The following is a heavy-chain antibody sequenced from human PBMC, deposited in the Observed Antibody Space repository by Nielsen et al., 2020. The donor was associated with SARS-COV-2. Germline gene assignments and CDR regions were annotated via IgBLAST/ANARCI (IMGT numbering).Heavy chain of an antibody. D-gene: IGHD6-13*01. CDR3: AKDWDSYSSSWVDY. CDR2: ISGSGGST. CDR1: GFTFSSYA. Sequence: GESLKISCAASGFTFSSYAMSWVRQAPGKGLEWVSAISGSGGSTYYADSVKGQFTISRDNSKNTLYLQMNSLRAEDTAVYYCAKDWDSYSSSWVDYWGQGTLVTVSS. J-gene: IGHJ4*02. V-gene: IGHV3-23*01.